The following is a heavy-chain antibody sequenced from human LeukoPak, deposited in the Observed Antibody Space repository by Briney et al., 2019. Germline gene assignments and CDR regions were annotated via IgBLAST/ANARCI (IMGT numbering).Heavy chain of an antibody. CDR2: IDTAGNT. V-gene: IGHV3-13*04. CDR1: GFTFSSYD. CDR3: ARTSKVTSVMDI. J-gene: IGHJ3*02. Sequence: GGSLRLSCAASGFTFSSYDMHWVRQATGKGLEWVSAIDTAGNTFYPGSVRGRFTISRENAKNSLYPQMNNVRAGDTAVYYCARTSKVTSVMDIWGQGTMVTVSS. D-gene: IGHD3-16*01.